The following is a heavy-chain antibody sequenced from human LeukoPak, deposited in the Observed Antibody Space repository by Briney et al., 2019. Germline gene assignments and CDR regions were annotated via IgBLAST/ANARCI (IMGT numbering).Heavy chain of an antibody. CDR1: GFSFRDYY. V-gene: IGHV3-23*01. J-gene: IGHJ4*02. CDR3: AKDPRVCSGGSCYPPAFDY. D-gene: IGHD2-15*01. CDR2: ISGSGGST. Sequence: GGSLRLSCAASGFSFRDYYMSWIRQAPGKGLEWVSAISGSGGSTYYADSVKGRFTISRDNSKNTLYLQMNSLRAEDTAVYYCAKDPRVCSGGSCYPPAFDYWGQGTLVTVSS.